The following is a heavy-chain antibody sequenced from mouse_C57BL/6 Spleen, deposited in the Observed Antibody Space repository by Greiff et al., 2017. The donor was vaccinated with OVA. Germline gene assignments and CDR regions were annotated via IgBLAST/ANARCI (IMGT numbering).Heavy chain of an antibody. V-gene: IGHV1-54*01. CDR1: GYAFTNYL. D-gene: IGHD1-1*01. J-gene: IGHJ4*01. CDR2: INPGSGGT. CDR3: ARNYYGSSSYAMDY. Sequence: QVQLQQSGAELVRPGTSVKVSCKASGYAFTNYLIEWVKQRPGQGLEWIGVINPGSGGTNYNEKFKGKATLTADKSSSTAYMQRSSLTSEDSAVYFCARNYYGSSSYAMDYWGQGTSVTVSS.